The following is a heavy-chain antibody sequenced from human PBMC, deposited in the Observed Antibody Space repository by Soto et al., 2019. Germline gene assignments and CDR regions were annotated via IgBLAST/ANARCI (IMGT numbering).Heavy chain of an antibody. CDR3: AKGGRLRLVTSAFNY. J-gene: IGHJ4*02. V-gene: IGHV3-30*18. CDR1: GFTFSDYA. D-gene: IGHD6-19*01. Sequence: VQLVESGGGVVQPGRSLRLSCAASGFTFSDYAMHWVRQAPGKGLEWVAVVSHDGRNTHYADSVKGRFTISRDSSQNTVSLEMTSLSAEDMVVYYCAKGGRLRLVTSAFNYWGQGAVVTVSS. CDR2: VSHDGRNT.